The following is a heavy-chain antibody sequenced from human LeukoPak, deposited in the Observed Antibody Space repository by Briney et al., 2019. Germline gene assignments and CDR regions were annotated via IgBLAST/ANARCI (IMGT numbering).Heavy chain of an antibody. D-gene: IGHD5-12*01. J-gene: IGHJ4*02. CDR1: GGSFRGYY. CDR3: ARGRSQWLRNFDY. CDR2: INHSGST. V-gene: IGHV4-34*01. Sequence: PSETLSLTCAVYGGSFRGYYWSWIRQPPGKGLEWIGEINHSGSTNYNPSLKSRVTISVDTSKNQFSLKLSSVTAADTAVYYCARGRSQWLRNFDYWAREPWSPSPQ.